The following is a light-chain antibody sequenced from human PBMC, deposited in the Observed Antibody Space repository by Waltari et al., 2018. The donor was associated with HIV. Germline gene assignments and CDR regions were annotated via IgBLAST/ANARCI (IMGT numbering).Light chain of an antibody. V-gene: IGKV3-11*01. CDR2: DAF. CDR1: QSVSSY. Sequence: EIVLTQSPATLSLSPGERATLSCRASQSVSSYLACYQQKPGQAPRLLVYDAFNRATGIPARFSGSGSGTDFTLTISSLEPEDFAVYYCQQRSNWPHTFGQGTKLEIK. CDR3: QQRSNWPHT. J-gene: IGKJ2*01.